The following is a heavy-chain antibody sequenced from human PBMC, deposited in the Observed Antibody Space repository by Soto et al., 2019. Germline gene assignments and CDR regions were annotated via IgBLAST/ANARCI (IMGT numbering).Heavy chain of an antibody. CDR1: GDTFTNFG. J-gene: IGHJ5*02. CDR3: ARVLRGVVNWFDP. Sequence: SVEVYFKSSGDTFTNFGLSWVRQAPGQGLEWMGWIATYNSNKNYAQKFQGRLTLTTDTSTSTGYMELKSLEYDDTAVYYCARVLRGVVNWFDPWGQGTLVTVSS. V-gene: IGHV1-18*01. CDR2: IATYNSNK. D-gene: IGHD3-10*01.